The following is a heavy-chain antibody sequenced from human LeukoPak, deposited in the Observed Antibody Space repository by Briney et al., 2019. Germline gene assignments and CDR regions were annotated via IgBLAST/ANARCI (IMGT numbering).Heavy chain of an antibody. V-gene: IGHV4-34*01. D-gene: IGHD4-11*01. Sequence: SETLSLTCAVYGGSLSGYYWSWIRQPPGKGLEWIGEINHSGSTNYNPSLKSRVTISVDTSKNQFSLKLSSVTAADTAVYYCARESTSYSNYDWGQGTLVTVSS. CDR1: GGSLSGYY. CDR3: ARESTSYSNYD. J-gene: IGHJ4*02. CDR2: INHSGST.